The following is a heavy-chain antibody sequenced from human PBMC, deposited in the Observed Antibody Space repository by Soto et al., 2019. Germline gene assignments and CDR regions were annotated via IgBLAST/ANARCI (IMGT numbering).Heavy chain of an antibody. Sequence: QVPLVQSGAEVKKPGASVKVSCKASGYTFTNYGINWVRQAPGQGLEWLGWVSAYNGERRYAQRVQARVIMTTDTSTPTAYMELRSLRSDDTAVYYCSRGTSIPAAGDYWGQGTRVTVSS. V-gene: IGHV1-18*01. CDR1: GYTFTNYG. CDR2: VSAYNGER. D-gene: IGHD6-6*01. J-gene: IGHJ4*01. CDR3: SRGTSIPAAGDY.